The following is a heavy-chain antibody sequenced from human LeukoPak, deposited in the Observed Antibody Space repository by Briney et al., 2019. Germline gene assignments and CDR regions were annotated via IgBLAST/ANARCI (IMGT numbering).Heavy chain of an antibody. J-gene: IGHJ4*02. V-gene: IGHV3-23*01. CDR1: GITLSKYG. D-gene: IGHD2-21*01. CDR3: AKRGVVIRVILVGFHREAYYFDS. Sequence: GGSLRLSCAVSGITLSKYGMSWVRQAPGKGLEWVAGISGSGGSTNYADSVKGRFTISRDNPTNTLFPQMNSLRAEDTAVYFCAKRGVVIRVILVGFHREAYYFDSWGQGALVTVSS. CDR2: ISGSGGST.